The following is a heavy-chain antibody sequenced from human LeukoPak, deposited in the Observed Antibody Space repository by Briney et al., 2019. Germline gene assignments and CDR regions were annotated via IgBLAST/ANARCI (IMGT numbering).Heavy chain of an antibody. J-gene: IGHJ4*02. Sequence: KPSETLSLTCTVSGVSISSNSYYWGWIRQPPGKELEWVGSMSYGGSTYYNPSLKSRVTMSVDTSKNQFSLKLTSVTAADTAVYYCARGVGCSSTSCYDGVDYWGQGTLVTVSS. V-gene: IGHV4-39*01. CDR2: MSYGGST. CDR1: GVSISSNSYY. D-gene: IGHD2-2*01. CDR3: ARGVGCSSTSCYDGVDY.